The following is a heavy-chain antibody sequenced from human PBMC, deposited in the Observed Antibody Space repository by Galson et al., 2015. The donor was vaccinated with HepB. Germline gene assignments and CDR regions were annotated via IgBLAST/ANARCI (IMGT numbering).Heavy chain of an antibody. CDR1: GDSVSSNHAV. Sequence: CAISGDSVSSNHAVWNWIRQSPSRGLVWLGRTYYRSKWIIDYATSVKSRITISPDTSRNQFSLHLSSVTSEDTAVYYCAYGSDVWGQGTAVIVSS. J-gene: IGHJ6*02. V-gene: IGHV6-1*01. CDR2: TYYRSKWII. CDR3: AYGSDV.